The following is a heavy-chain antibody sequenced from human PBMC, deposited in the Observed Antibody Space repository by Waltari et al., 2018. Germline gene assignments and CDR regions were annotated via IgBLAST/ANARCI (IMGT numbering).Heavy chain of an antibody. D-gene: IGHD6-19*01. V-gene: IGHV3-7*01. CDR3: ARSGAVAGLKY. Sequence: EVQLVESGGGLVQPGGYLGLSCAAYGFTFGSYWMSWVRRAPGMGLELGANIKQDGSEKYYVDSVKGRLTISRDNAKNSLYLQMNSLRAEDTAVYYWARSGAVAGLKYWGQGTLVTVSS. J-gene: IGHJ4*02. CDR2: IKQDGSEK. CDR1: GFTFGSYW.